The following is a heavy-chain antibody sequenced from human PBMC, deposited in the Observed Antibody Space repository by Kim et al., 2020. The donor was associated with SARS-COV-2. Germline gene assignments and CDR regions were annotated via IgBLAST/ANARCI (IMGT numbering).Heavy chain of an antibody. D-gene: IGHD2-21*02. J-gene: IGHJ3*02. V-gene: IGHV3-48*03. Sequence: GGSLRLSCAASGFTFSSYEMNWVRQAPGKGLEWVSYISSSGSTIYYADSVKGRFTISRDNAKNSLYLQMNSLRAEDTAVYYCARGGHIVVVTAIPPVHAFDIWGQGTMVTVSS. CDR2: ISSSGSTI. CDR1: GFTFSSYE. CDR3: ARGGHIVVVTAIPPVHAFDI.